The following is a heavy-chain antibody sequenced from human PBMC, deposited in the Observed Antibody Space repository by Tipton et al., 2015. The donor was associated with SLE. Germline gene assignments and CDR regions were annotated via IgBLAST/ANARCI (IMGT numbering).Heavy chain of an antibody. V-gene: IGHV4-34*01. J-gene: IGHJ6*04. Sequence: TLSLTCAVYGGSFSGYYWSWIRQPPGKGLEWIGEINHSGSTNYNPSLKSRVTISVDTSKNQFSLKLSSVTAADTAVYYCARFSKRGAARPMDVWGKGTTVTVSS. CDR1: GGSFSGYY. CDR2: INHSGST. D-gene: IGHD6-6*01. CDR3: ARFSKRGAARPMDV.